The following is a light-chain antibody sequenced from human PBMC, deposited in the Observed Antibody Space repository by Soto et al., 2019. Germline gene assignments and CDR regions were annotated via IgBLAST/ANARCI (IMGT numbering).Light chain of an antibody. CDR2: EGL. Sequence: IVLKQSPATLSLTPGERANLSSRASQSVSSYVACYQHKPGQTPRLLIYEGLNRGTGNPARFSGSGSGTDFTLTISSLEPEDFAVYYCQQRSNWPWTFGHGTKVDIK. V-gene: IGKV3-11*01. J-gene: IGKJ1*01. CDR1: QSVSSY. CDR3: QQRSNWPWT.